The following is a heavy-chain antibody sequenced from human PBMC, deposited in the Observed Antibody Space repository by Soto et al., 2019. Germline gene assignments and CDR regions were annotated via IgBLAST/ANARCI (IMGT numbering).Heavy chain of an antibody. CDR2: INAGNGDT. V-gene: IGHV1-3*01. Sequence: QVQLVQSGAEVTKPGASVKVSCKASGYTFTHYPLHWVRQAPGQRPEWMGWINAGNGDTNYSQQFQGRVTITRDTAASTGDRELSSLRSEDTAVYYWAITMVRGVGNWFDPWGQGTLVTVSS. CDR1: GYTFTHYP. CDR3: AITMVRGVGNWFDP. J-gene: IGHJ5*02. D-gene: IGHD3-10*01.